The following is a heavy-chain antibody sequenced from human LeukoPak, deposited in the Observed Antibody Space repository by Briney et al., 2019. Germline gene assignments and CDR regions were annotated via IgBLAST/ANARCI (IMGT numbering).Heavy chain of an antibody. CDR1: GFTFSSYW. CDR3: AREWLLLRGGFDY. V-gene: IGHV3-74*01. D-gene: IGHD3-22*01. CDR2: IKSDGST. Sequence: GGSLRLSCAASGFTFSSYWMHWVRQTPGKGLVWVSRIKSDGSTIYADSVKGRFTISRDNAKNTLYLQMNSLRAEDTAVYYCAREWLLLRGGFDYWGQGTLVTVSS. J-gene: IGHJ4*02.